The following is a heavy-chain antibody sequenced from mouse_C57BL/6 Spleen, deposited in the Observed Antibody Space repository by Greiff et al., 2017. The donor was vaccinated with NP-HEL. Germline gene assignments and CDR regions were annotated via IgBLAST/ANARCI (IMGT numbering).Heavy chain of an antibody. CDR2: ISSGGSYT. J-gene: IGHJ2*01. V-gene: IGHV5-6*01. CDR1: GFTFSSYG. D-gene: IGHD1-1*01. Sequence: EVQLVESGGDLVKPGGSLKLSCAASGFTFSSYGMSWVRQTPDKRLEWVATISSGGSYTYYPDSVKGRFTISRDNAKNTLYLQMSSLKSEDTAMYYCARHTTVVPFDYWGQGTTLTVSS. CDR3: ARHTTVVPFDY.